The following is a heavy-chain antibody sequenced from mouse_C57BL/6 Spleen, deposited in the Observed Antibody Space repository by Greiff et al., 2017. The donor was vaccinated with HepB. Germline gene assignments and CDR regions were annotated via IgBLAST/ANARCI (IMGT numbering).Heavy chain of an antibody. CDR3: ARRDHGGFAY. CDR1: GFTFSDYY. J-gene: IGHJ3*01. Sequence: LQQSGGGLVQPGGSLKLSCAASGFTFSDYYMYWVRQTPEKRLEWVAYISNGGGSTYYPDTVKGRFTISRDNAKNTLYLQMSRLKSEDTAMYYCARRDHGGFAYWGQGTLVTVSA. D-gene: IGHD3-3*01. CDR2: ISNGGGST. V-gene: IGHV5-12*01.